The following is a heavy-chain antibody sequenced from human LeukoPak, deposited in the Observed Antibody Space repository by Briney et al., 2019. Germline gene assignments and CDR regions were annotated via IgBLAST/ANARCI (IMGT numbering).Heavy chain of an antibody. Sequence: GGSLRLSCAASGFTFSSYAMSWVRQAPGKGLEWVASVHTTTTIAAGTTFYADSVKGRFTISGDSSKNTVYLQMNTLRVEDTAVYYCASDFPLYYYYMDVWGKGTTVTVSS. CDR2: VHTTTTIAAGTT. CDR3: ASDFPLYYYYMDV. J-gene: IGHJ6*03. CDR1: GFTFSSYA. V-gene: IGHV3-21*04.